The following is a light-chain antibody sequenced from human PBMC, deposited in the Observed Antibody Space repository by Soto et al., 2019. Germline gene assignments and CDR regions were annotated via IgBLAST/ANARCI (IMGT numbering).Light chain of an antibody. CDR2: SAS. V-gene: IGKV1-17*03. Sequence: DIQMTQSPSAMSAAVGDRVTITCRASQDIGYHLGWFQQKPGKAPKRLIYSASSLDSGVPSRFSATGSGTEFTFTISSLQPDDFATYYCQLHTTYPRPFGQGTKVEVK. CDR3: QLHTTYPRP. CDR1: QDIGYH. J-gene: IGKJ1*01.